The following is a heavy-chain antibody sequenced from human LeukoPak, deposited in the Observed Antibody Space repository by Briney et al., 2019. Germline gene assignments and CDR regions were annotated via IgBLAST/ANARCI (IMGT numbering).Heavy chain of an antibody. Sequence: KPGESLTLSRTGSGYSFTSYWIGWVRQMPGKGLEWMGIIYPGDSDTRYSPSFQGQVTISADKSISTAYLQWSSLKASDTAMYYCARLTGTSSSWFDPWGQGTLVTVSS. J-gene: IGHJ5*02. CDR3: ARLTGTSSSWFDP. CDR1: GYSFTSYW. V-gene: IGHV5-51*03. CDR2: IYPGDSDT. D-gene: IGHD1-7*01.